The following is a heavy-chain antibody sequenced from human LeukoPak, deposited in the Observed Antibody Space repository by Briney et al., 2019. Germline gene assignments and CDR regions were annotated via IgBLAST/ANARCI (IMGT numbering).Heavy chain of an antibody. V-gene: IGHV3-23*01. CDR1: GFTFSSYA. D-gene: IGHD1-1*01. CDR3: AKGTLGRGGYYYYGMDV. J-gene: IGHJ6*02. CDR2: ISGSGGST. Sequence: GSLRLSCAASGFTFSSYAMSWVRQAPGKGLEWVSAISGSGGSTYYADSVKGRFTISRDNSKNTLYLQMNSLRAEDTAVYYCAKGTLGRGGYYYYGMDVWGQGTTVTVSS.